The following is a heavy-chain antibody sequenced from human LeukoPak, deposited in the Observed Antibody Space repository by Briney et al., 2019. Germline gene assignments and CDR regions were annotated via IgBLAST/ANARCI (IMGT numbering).Heavy chain of an antibody. J-gene: IGHJ4*02. CDR2: IYYSGST. CDR3: ARVSYYYDSSGYPLDY. Sequence: PSETLSLTCTVSGGSISSGDYYWRWIRQPPGKGLEWIGYIYYSGSTYYNPSLKSRATISVDTSKNQFSLRLSSVTAADTAVYYCARVSYYYDSSGYPLDYWGQGTLVTVSS. D-gene: IGHD3-22*01. CDR1: GGSISSGDYY. V-gene: IGHV4-30-4*01.